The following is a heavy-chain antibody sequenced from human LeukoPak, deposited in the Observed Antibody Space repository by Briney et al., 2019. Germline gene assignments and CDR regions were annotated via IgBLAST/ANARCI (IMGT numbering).Heavy chain of an antibody. V-gene: IGHV1-2*02. J-gene: IGHJ6*02. CDR2: ISPNSGGT. CDR3: ARIRAAGSGMDV. Sequence: GSVKVSCKASGYTFTGYYIHWVRQAPGQGFEWMGWISPNSGGTSYAQNFQGRVTLTRDTSISTAYMEVSRLTYDDTAVYYCARIRAAGSGMDVWGQGTTVTISS. D-gene: IGHD6-13*01. CDR1: GYTFTGYY.